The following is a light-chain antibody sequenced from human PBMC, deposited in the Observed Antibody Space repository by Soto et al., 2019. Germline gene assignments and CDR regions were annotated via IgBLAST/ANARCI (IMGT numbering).Light chain of an antibody. CDR1: SSDVGGYNY. Sequence: QSALTQPASVSGSPGQSITISCTGTSSDVGGYNYVSWYQQHPGKAPKLMIYEVSNRPSGVSNRFSSSKSGNTASLTNSGLQAEDEADYYCSSYTSSSSWVFGGGTQLTVL. J-gene: IGLJ3*02. CDR2: EVS. CDR3: SSYTSSSSWV. V-gene: IGLV2-14*01.